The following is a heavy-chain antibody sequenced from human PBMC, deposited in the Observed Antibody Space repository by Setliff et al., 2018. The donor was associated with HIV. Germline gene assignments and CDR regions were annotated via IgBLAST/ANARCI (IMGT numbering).Heavy chain of an antibody. D-gene: IGHD2-21*01. CDR3: ARSYCGGGLCFRGLDL. J-gene: IGHJ6*02. CDR2: AGSADYGGNA. Sequence: SETLSLTCTVSGGSISNSNYFWDWIRQPPGKGLEWIGSAGSADYGGNAYYNPSLRSRVTISVETSKNQFSLKLTSVTAADTAVYYCARSYCGGGLCFRGLDLWGQGTTVTVSS. V-gene: IGHV4-39*07. CDR1: GGSISNSNYF.